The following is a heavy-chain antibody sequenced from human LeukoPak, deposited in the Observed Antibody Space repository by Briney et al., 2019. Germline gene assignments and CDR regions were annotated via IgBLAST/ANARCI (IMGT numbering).Heavy chain of an antibody. CDR2: ISYDGSNK. Sequence: GGSLRLSCAASGFTFSSYAMHWVRQAPGKGLEWVAVISYDGSNKYYADSVKGRFTISRDNSKNTLYLQMNSLRAEDTAVYYCARDGLPVAVDNWGQGTLVTVSS. J-gene: IGHJ4*02. D-gene: IGHD6-19*01. V-gene: IGHV3-30-3*01. CDR3: ARDGLPVAVDN. CDR1: GFTFSSYA.